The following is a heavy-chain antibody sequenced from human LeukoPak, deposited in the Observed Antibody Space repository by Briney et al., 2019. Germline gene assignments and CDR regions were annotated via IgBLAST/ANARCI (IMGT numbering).Heavy chain of an antibody. CDR2: ISGSSTYI. CDR1: GFTFSTYS. D-gene: IGHD2-2*01. V-gene: IGHV3-21*01. J-gene: IGHJ4*02. CDR3: ARESSGYCSSTSCPFDY. Sequence: PGGSLRLSCAASGFTFSTYSLSWVRQAPGKGLEWVSSISGSSTYIYYADSVKGRFTISRDNAKNSLYLQMNSLRAEDTAVYYCARESSGYCSSTSCPFDYWGQGTLVTVSS.